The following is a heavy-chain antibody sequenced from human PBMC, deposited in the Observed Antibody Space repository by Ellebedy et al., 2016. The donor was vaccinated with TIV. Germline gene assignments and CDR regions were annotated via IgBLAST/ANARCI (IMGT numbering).Heavy chain of an antibody. D-gene: IGHD3-16*01. V-gene: IGHV3-74*01. CDR3: ISDGGWEVP. Sequence: PGGSLSLSCAASGFTFSSYRMSWVRQGPGKGLAWVARLNSDGSTSDYAESVKGRFTISRDNARNTLYLQMKGLRVEDTAVYYCISDGGWEVPWGQGTLVTVSS. CDR2: LNSDGSTS. CDR1: GFTFSSYR. J-gene: IGHJ4*02.